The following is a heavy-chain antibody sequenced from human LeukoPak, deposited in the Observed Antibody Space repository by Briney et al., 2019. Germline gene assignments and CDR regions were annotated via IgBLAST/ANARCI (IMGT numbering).Heavy chain of an antibody. CDR3: AKGQLRYCSGGSCYAPDDY. D-gene: IGHD2-15*01. V-gene: IGHV3-30*18. CDR2: ISYDGSNE. J-gene: IGHJ4*02. CDR1: GFTFSSYG. Sequence: GGSLRLSCAASGFTFSSYGMHWVRQAPGKGLEWVAVISYDGSNEYYADSVKGRFTISRDNSKNTLYLQMNSLRAEDTAVYYCAKGQLRYCSGGSCYAPDDYWGQGTLVTVSS.